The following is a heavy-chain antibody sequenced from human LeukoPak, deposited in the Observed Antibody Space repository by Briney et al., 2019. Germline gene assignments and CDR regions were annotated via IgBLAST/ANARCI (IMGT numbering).Heavy chain of an antibody. V-gene: IGHV4-4*07. CDR1: GDSISNNY. D-gene: IGHD3-10*01. CDR2: IYSSGST. J-gene: IGHJ3*02. Sequence: SETLSLTCTVSGDSISNNYWSWIRQPAGRGLEWIGRIYSSGSTYYNPSLKSRVTMSVDTSKNQFSLKLSSVTAADTAVYYCARGDMIRGAFDIWGQGTMVTVSS. CDR3: ARGDMIRGAFDI.